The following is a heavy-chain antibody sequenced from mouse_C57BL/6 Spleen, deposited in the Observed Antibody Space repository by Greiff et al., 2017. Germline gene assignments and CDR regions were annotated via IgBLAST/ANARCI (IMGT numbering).Heavy chain of an antibody. V-gene: IGHV14-3*01. CDR3: ASDYYAMDY. CDR1: GFNIKNTY. J-gene: IGHJ4*01. CDR2: IDPANGKT. Sequence: VQLKQSVAELVRPGGSVKLSCTASGFNIKNTYMHWVKQRPEQGLEWIGRIDPANGKTKYAPKLQGRVTITADTSSSTAYLQLSSLTSEDTAIYYCASDYYAMDYWGQGTSVTVSS.